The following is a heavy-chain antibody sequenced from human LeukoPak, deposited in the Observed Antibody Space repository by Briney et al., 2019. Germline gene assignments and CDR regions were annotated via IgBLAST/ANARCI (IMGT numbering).Heavy chain of an antibody. J-gene: IGHJ2*01. CDR2: INHNGST. V-gene: IGHV4-34*01. CDR1: GGSFSGYY. D-gene: IGHD3-22*01. CDR3: ARDSEYYDSSGYSRWYFDL. Sequence: SETLSLTCAVYGGSFSGYYWSWIRQPPGKGLEWIGEINHNGSTNYNSSLKSRVTISLDTPKNQFSLKLSSVTAADTAVYYCARDSEYYDSSGYSRWYFDLWGRGTLVTVSS.